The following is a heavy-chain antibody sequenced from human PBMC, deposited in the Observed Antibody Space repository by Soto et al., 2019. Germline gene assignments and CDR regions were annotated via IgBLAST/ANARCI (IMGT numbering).Heavy chain of an antibody. V-gene: IGHV1-69*01. CDR2: IIPIFGTA. CDR1: GGTFSSYA. D-gene: IGHD6-19*01. Sequence: QVQLVQSGAEVKKPGSSVKVSCKASGGTFSSYAISWVRQAPGQGLEWMGGIIPIFGTANYAQKFQGRVTITADESTSTAYIELSSLRSEDTAVNYCARQNIAVAGRAPFDIWGQGTMVTVSS. CDR3: ARQNIAVAGRAPFDI. J-gene: IGHJ3*02.